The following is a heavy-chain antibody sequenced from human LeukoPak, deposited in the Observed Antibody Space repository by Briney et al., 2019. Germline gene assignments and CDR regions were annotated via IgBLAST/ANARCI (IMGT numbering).Heavy chain of an antibody. Sequence: ASVKVSFKASGYTFTINYMHWVRQAQGQGMEWMGIINASGGRTNHTQKFQGRVNMTRDTSTSTVCLEVSTVRSEETAVYFCARGGRDSSGFYRGDYWGQGSLVTVSS. J-gene: IGHJ4*02. D-gene: IGHD3-22*01. CDR1: GYTFTINY. CDR3: ARGGRDSSGFYRGDY. V-gene: IGHV1-46*01. CDR2: INASGGRT.